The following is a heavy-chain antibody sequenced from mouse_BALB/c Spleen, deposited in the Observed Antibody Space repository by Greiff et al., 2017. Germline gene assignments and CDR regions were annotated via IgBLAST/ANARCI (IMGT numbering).Heavy chain of an antibody. V-gene: IGHV2-2*02. CDR3: ARNGGGSSYQGAWFAY. CDR2: IWSGGST. D-gene: IGHD1-1*01. CDR1: GFSLTSYG. Sequence: VKLVESGPGLVQPSQSLSITCTVSGFSLTSYGVHWVRQSPGKGLEWLGVIWSGGSTDYNAAFISRLSISKDNSKSQVFFKMNSLQANDTAIYYCARNGGGSSYQGAWFAYWGQGTLVTVSA. J-gene: IGHJ3*01.